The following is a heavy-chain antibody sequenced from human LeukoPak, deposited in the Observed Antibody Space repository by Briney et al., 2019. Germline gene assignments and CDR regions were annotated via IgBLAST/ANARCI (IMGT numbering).Heavy chain of an antibody. CDR1: GGSVSSGSYY. D-gene: IGHD6-13*01. CDR3: ARRRAEGGSNGHYNWFDP. V-gene: IGHV4-61*01. Sequence: SETLSLTCTVSGGSVSSGSYYWSWIRQPPGKGLEWIGYIYYSGSTNYNPSLKSRVTISVDTSKNQFSLKLSSVTAADTAVYYCARRRAEGGSNGHYNWFDPWGQGILVTVSS. CDR2: IYYSGST. J-gene: IGHJ5*02.